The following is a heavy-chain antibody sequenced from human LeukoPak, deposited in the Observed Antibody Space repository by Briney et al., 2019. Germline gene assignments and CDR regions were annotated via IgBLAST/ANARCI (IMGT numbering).Heavy chain of an antibody. J-gene: IGHJ4*02. CDR1: GYTFTSYG. Sequence: GASVKVSCKASGYTFTSYGISWVRQAPGQGLEWMGWISAYNGNTNYAQKLQGRVTMTTDTSTSTAYMELRGLRSEDTAVYYCARDQDTAMAFDYWGQGTLVTVSS. D-gene: IGHD5-18*01. V-gene: IGHV1-18*01. CDR3: ARDQDTAMAFDY. CDR2: ISAYNGNT.